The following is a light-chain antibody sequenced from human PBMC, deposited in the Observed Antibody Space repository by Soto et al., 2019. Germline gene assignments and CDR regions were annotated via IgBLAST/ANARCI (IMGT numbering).Light chain of an antibody. V-gene: IGLV4-69*01. CDR2: LNSDGSH. Sequence: QLVLTQSPSASASLGASVKLTCTLSSGHSSYAIAWHQQQPEKGPRYLMKLNSDGSHSKGDGIPDRFSGSSSGAERYLTISNLQSDDEADYYCQTWGTGIVVFGGGTKLTVL. CDR3: QTWGTGIVV. J-gene: IGLJ2*01. CDR1: SGHSSYA.